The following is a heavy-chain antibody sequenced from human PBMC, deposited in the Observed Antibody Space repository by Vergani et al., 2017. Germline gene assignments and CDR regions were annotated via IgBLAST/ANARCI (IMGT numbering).Heavy chain of an antibody. J-gene: IGHJ3*02. CDR2: LSASDRRT. D-gene: IGHD5-24*01. CDR1: GFTFIMHA. CDR3: ARDHRDYNNYPGTFDI. Sequence: EVQLLESGGDLVQPGGSLRLSCAASGFTFIMHAMSCVRQAPGKGLEWVSTLSASDRRTHYADSVKGRFTISRDNAKSSLFLQMDSLRAEDTAVYYCARDHRDYNNYPGTFDIWGQGSMVTVSS. V-gene: IGHV3-23*01.